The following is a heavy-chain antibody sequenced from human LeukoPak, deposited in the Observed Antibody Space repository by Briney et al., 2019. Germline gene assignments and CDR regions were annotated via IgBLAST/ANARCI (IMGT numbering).Heavy chain of an antibody. CDR2: TYYRSKWYN. CDR1: GYSVSSNSAA. CDR3: ARVTTARRGVFDY. V-gene: IGHV6-1*01. D-gene: IGHD1-1*01. Sequence: SQTVSLTCAFSGYSVSSNSAAWNWIRQSPSRGLELVGRTYYRSKWYNDYAVSVKRRITINPDTSKNQFSLQLNSVTPEATAVYYCARVTTARRGVFDYWGQGTLVTVSS. J-gene: IGHJ4*02.